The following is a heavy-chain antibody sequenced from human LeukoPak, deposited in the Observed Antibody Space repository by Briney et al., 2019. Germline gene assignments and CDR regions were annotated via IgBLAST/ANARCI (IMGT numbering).Heavy chain of an antibody. Sequence: GGSLRLACAASGFTFSSYAMSWVRQAPGQGLEWVSAIIGSGGSTYYADSVEGRVTITRDNSKNTLYLQMNSLRAEDTAVYYCARGYCSSSWSLFDYWGQGTLVTVSS. D-gene: IGHD6-6*01. CDR1: GFTFSSYA. CDR2: IIGSGGST. V-gene: IGHV3-23*01. CDR3: ARGYCSSSWSLFDY. J-gene: IGHJ4*02.